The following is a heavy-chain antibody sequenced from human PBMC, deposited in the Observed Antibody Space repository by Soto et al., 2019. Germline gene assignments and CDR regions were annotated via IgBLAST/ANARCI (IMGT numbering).Heavy chain of an antibody. CDR1: GGSFSGYY. J-gene: IGHJ4*02. Sequence: SSETLSLTCAVYGGSFSGYYWSWIRQPPGKGLEWIGEINHSGSTNYNPSLKSRVTISVDTSKNQFSLKLSSVTAADTAVYYCARAISPRSGYNFGYFDYWGQGTLVTVSS. V-gene: IGHV4-34*01. D-gene: IGHD3-22*01. CDR2: INHSGST. CDR3: ARAISPRSGYNFGYFDY.